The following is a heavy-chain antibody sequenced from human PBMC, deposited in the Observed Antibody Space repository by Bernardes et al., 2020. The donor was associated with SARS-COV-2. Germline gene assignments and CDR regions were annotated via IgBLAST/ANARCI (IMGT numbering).Heavy chain of an antibody. CDR2: IYYTGTT. D-gene: IGHD2-2*01. V-gene: IGHV4-61*01. Sequence: SETLSLTCTVSGGSVSSGLYYWSWIRQPPGKGLEWIGYIYYTGTTEYDPSLKSRVTISLDTTKNQFSLNLYSVTAADTAVYYCARHFCTSPSCYLDYWGQGTLVNVSS. J-gene: IGHJ4*02. CDR1: GGSVSSGLYY. CDR3: ARHFCTSPSCYLDY.